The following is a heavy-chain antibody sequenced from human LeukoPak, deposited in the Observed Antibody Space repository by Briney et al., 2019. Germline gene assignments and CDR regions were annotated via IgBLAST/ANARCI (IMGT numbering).Heavy chain of an antibody. J-gene: IGHJ4*02. CDR1: GFTFDDYA. CDR2: ISWNSGSI. Sequence: GRSLRLSCAASGFTFDDYARHWVRQAPGKGLEWVSGISWNSGSIGYADSVKGRFTISRDKAKNSLYLQMNRPRAEDMAWYYCAKGSSGWYYYLHYWGQGTLVTVSS. CDR3: AKGSSGWYYYLHY. V-gene: IGHV3-9*03. D-gene: IGHD6-19*01.